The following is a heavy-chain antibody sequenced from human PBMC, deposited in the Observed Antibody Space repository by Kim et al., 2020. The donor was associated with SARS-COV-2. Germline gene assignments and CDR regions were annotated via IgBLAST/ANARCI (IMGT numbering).Heavy chain of an antibody. Sequence: GRSLRLSCAASGFTFSSYTLNWVRQAPGKGLEWVSSISSSSSYIYYADSVKGRFTISRDNAKNSLYLQMNSLRAEDTAVYYCARDNDYGDYGWTVRAFDIWGQGTMVTVSS. CDR1: GFTFSSYT. J-gene: IGHJ3*02. D-gene: IGHD4-17*01. CDR3: ARDNDYGDYGWTVRAFDI. V-gene: IGHV3-21*01. CDR2: ISSSSSYI.